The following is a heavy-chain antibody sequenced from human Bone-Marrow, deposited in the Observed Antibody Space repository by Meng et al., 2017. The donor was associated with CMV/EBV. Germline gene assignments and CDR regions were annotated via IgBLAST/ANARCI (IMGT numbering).Heavy chain of an antibody. Sequence: GESLKISCAASGFTVSSNYMSWVRQAPGKGLEWVSVIYSGGSTYYADSVKGRFTISRDNSKNTLYLQMNSLRAEDTAVYYCAKLVVPAATLGYWGQGTRVTVYS. J-gene: IGHJ4*02. V-gene: IGHV3-53*01. CDR1: GFTVSSNY. CDR3: AKLVVPAATLGY. CDR2: IYSGGST. D-gene: IGHD2-2*01.